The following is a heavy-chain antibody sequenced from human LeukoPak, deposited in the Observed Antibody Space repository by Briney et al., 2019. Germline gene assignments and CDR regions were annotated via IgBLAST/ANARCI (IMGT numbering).Heavy chain of an antibody. CDR3: ARASTYGGNSRNAFDI. V-gene: IGHV1-46*03. CDR2: INPSGGST. J-gene: IGHJ3*02. CDR1: GYTFTSYY. D-gene: IGHD4-23*01. Sequence: ASVMVSCKASGYTFTSYYMHWVRQAPGQGLEWMGIINPSGGSTSYAQKFQGRVTMTRDTSTSTVYMELSSLRSEDTAVYYCARASTYGGNSRNAFDIWGQGTMVTVSS.